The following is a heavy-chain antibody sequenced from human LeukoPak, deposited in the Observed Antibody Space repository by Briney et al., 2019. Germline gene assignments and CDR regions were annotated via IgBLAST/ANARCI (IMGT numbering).Heavy chain of an antibody. Sequence: GGSLRLSCAASEFTFTTSWMTWVRQAPGKGLEWLGNINPDASTKNYAASGRGRFTFSRDNAKNSLYLHMSSLRAEDTAIYYCARDRAFSTFDYWGRGTLVTVSS. J-gene: IGHJ4*02. CDR2: INPDASTK. V-gene: IGHV3-7*01. CDR1: EFTFTTSW. D-gene: IGHD2-2*01. CDR3: ARDRAFSTFDY.